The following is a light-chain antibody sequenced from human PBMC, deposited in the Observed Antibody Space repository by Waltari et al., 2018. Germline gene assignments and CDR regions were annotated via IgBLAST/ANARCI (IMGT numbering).Light chain of an antibody. Sequence: EIVLTQSPGTLSPSSGERATLSCRTSQSISKYLAWYQQKPGQAPRLLIYHASSRATGIPDRFSGSGSGTDFSLTISRLEPEDFAVYYCQHYESLPVTFGQGTKVEIK. CDR1: QSISKY. CDR2: HAS. J-gene: IGKJ1*01. CDR3: QHYESLPVT. V-gene: IGKV3-20*01.